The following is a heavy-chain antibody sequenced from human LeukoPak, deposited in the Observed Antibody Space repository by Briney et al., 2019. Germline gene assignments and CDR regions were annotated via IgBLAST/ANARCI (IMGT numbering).Heavy chain of an antibody. CDR3: ARGIAATGTFDS. Sequence: SETLSLTCTVSGGSISSSGYYWNWIRQHPGKGLEWIGYINYSGGTYYNLSLKSRVTMSLDTSKNQFSLKLSSVTAADTAVYYCARGIAATGTFDSWGQGTLLTVSS. CDR2: INYSGGT. D-gene: IGHD6-13*01. V-gene: IGHV4-31*03. CDR1: GGSISSSGYY. J-gene: IGHJ4*02.